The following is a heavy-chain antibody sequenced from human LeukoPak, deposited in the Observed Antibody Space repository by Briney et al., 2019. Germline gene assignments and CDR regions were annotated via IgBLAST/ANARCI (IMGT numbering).Heavy chain of an antibody. J-gene: IGHJ6*03. V-gene: IGHV3-21*01. D-gene: IGHD3-16*01. CDR3: ARAGELRYMDV. Sequence: GGSLRLSCAASGFTFGLYSMTWVRQAPGKGLEWVSLIDSNSNFMNYADSMKGRFTISRDNAKNSLFLQMSSLRADDTAIYYCARAGELRYMDVWGKGTAVTVSS. CDR1: GFTFGLYS. CDR2: IDSNSNFM.